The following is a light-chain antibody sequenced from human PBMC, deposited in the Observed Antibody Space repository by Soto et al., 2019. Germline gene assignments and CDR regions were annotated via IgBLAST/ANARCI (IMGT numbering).Light chain of an antibody. CDR2: GAS. Sequence: EIVLTQSPGTLSLSPGDRATLSCRASESVSGSYLAWYQQKPGQAPRLLIYGASNRATGIPDRFSGSGSGTDFTLTISRLEPEDFAVYYCQQRSKWPPEVTFGQGTRLEIK. J-gene: IGKJ5*01. CDR3: QQRSKWPPEVT. V-gene: IGKV3D-20*02. CDR1: ESVSGSY.